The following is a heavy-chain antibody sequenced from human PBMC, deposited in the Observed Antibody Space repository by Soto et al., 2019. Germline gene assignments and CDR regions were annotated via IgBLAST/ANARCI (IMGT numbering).Heavy chain of an antibody. J-gene: IGHJ4*02. Sequence: SETLSLTCAVSGGSISSGGYSWSWIRQPPDKGLEWIGHIYDGGSTYNNPSLKSRVTISVDRAKKQFSLKLSSVTAADTAVYYCARGMTTVTTLDYWGQGTLVTVSS. D-gene: IGHD4-17*01. V-gene: IGHV4-30-2*01. CDR3: ARGMTTVTTLDY. CDR2: IYDGGST. CDR1: GGSISSGGYS.